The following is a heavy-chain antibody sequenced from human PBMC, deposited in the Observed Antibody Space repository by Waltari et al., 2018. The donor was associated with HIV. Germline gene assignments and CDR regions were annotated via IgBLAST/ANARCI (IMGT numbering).Heavy chain of an antibody. J-gene: IGHJ4*02. CDR3: ARTTTTFFDY. Sequence: DVHLVESGVGLSQPGQSLALWCTTSGFHFGSYLMTWVRQAPGKGLEWAGFIRSKADNGGTAEYAASVKGRFSISRDDSNSIVYLHMNNLKTEDTAVYYCARTTTTFFDYWGQGTLITVSS. D-gene: IGHD4-17*01. CDR2: IRSKADNGGTA. V-gene: IGHV3-49*02. CDR1: GFHFGSYL.